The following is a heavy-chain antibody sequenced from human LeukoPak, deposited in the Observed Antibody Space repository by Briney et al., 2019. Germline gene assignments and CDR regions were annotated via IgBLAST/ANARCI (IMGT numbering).Heavy chain of an antibody. V-gene: IGHV1-2*02. CDR2: INPNSGGT. Sequence: ASVKVSCKASGYTFTGYYMHWVRQAPGKGLEWMGWINPNSGGTNYAQTFQGRVTVTRDTSISTVYLEMSNLRSDDTAVYYCARARVLLWFGELSLFDYWGEGTLVTVSS. CDR3: ARARVLLWFGELSLFDY. J-gene: IGHJ4*02. CDR1: GYTFTGYY. D-gene: IGHD3-10*01.